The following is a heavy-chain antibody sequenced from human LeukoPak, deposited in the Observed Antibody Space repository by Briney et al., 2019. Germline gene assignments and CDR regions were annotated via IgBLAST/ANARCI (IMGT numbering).Heavy chain of an antibody. D-gene: IGHD3-10*01. Sequence: PSETLSLTCTISGASISSFYWSWIRQPPGKGLEWIGYIYYSGSTNYNPSLKSRVTISVDTSKNQFSLKLSSVTAADTAVYYCARDYRGIDYWGQGTLVTVSS. V-gene: IGHV4-59*01. CDR3: ARDYRGIDY. CDR1: GASISSFY. J-gene: IGHJ4*02. CDR2: IYYSGST.